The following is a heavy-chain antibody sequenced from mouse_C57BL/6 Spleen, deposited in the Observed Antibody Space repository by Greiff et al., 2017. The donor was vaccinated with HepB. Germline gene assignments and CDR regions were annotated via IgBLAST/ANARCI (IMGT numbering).Heavy chain of an antibody. D-gene: IGHD1-1*01. Sequence: DVHLVESGGGLVKPGGSLKLSCAASGFTFSDYGMHWVRQAPEKGLEWVAYISSGSSTIYYADTVKGRFTISRDNAKNTLFLQMTSLRSEDTAMYYCARYYGSSFPHFDYWGQGTTLTVSS. J-gene: IGHJ2*01. V-gene: IGHV5-17*01. CDR2: ISSGSSTI. CDR3: ARYYGSSFPHFDY. CDR1: GFTFSDYG.